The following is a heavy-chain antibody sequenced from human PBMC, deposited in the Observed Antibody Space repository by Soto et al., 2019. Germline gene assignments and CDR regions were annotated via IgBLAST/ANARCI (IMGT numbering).Heavy chain of an antibody. D-gene: IGHD5-12*01. CDR2: ISWNSGSI. J-gene: IGHJ4*02. CDR3: AKDKSDIVATGEFDY. V-gene: IGHV3-9*01. Sequence: DVQLVESGGGLVQPGRSLRLSCAASGFTFDDYAMHWVRQAPGKGLEWVSGISWNSGSIGYADSVKGRFTISRDNAKNSLYLQMNSLRAEDTALYYCAKDKSDIVATGEFDYWGQGTLVTVSS. CDR1: GFTFDDYA.